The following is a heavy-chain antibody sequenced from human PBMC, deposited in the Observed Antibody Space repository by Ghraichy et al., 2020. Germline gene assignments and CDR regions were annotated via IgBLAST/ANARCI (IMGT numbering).Heavy chain of an antibody. V-gene: IGHV3-23*01. J-gene: IGHJ4*02. CDR1: GFTFSSYA. D-gene: IGHD3-10*01. CDR2: ITSSGGST. Sequence: GESLNISCATSGFTFSSYAMNWVRQAPGKGLEWVSAITSSGGSTYYADSVRGRFTISRDNSKNTLYLQMNSLRAEDTAVYFCAKRLVPSSGSYSIPGPFDYWGQGTLVTVSS. CDR3: AKRLVPSSGSYSIPGPFDY.